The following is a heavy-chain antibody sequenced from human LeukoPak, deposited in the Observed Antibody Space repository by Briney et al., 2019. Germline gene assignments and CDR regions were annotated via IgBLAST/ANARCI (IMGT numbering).Heavy chain of an antibody. CDR3: ATRRGFELFFDL. CDR1: GGTFSSYA. Sequence: SVKVSCKASGGTFSSYAISWVRQAPGQGLEWMGRIIPILGIANYAQKFQGRVTITADKSTSTAYMELSSLRSEDTAVYFCATRRGFELFFDLWGQGTRVTVSS. CDR2: IIPILGIA. V-gene: IGHV1-69*04. D-gene: IGHD3-10*01. J-gene: IGHJ4*02.